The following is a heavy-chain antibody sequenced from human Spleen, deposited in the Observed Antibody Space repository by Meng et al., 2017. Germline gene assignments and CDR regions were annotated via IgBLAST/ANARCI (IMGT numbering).Heavy chain of an antibody. J-gene: IGHJ4*02. CDR3: ARSPIDKYDLSALPLDY. Sequence: GGPLRLSCAASEFTFSSYPMHWVRQAPGKGLEWVAIISYDGSDKFYADSVKGRFTISRDNSKNTLYLQMSSLRAEDTAVYYCARSPIDKYDLSALPLDYWGQGTLVTVSS. V-gene: IGHV3-30*04. CDR1: EFTFSSYP. CDR2: ISYDGSDK. D-gene: IGHD3-22*01.